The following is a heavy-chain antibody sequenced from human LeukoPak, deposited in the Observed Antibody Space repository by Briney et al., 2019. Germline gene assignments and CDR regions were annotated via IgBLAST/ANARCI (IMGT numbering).Heavy chain of an antibody. Sequence: ASVKVSCKVSGYTLTELSMHWVRQAPGKGLEWMGGFDPEDGETIYAQKFQGRVTMTEDTSTDTAYMELSRLRSEDTAVYYCATDLISSWYNFDYWGQGTLVTVSS. J-gene: IGHJ4*02. V-gene: IGHV1-24*01. CDR2: FDPEDGET. CDR1: GYTLTELS. CDR3: ATDLISSWYNFDY. D-gene: IGHD1-1*01.